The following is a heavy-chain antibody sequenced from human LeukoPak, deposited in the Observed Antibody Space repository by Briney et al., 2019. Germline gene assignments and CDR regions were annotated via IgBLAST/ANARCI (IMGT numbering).Heavy chain of an antibody. CDR3: ARVSGCYDFWSGYYPKSYGMDV. V-gene: IGHV1-8*01. CDR2: MNPNSGNT. D-gene: IGHD3-3*01. J-gene: IGHJ6*02. Sequence: ASVKVSCKASGYTFTSYDISWVRQATGQGLEWMGWMNPNSGNTGYAQKFQGRVTMTRNTSISTAYMELSSLRSEDTAVYYCARVSGCYDFWSGYYPKSYGMDVWGQGTTVTVSS. CDR1: GYTFTSYD.